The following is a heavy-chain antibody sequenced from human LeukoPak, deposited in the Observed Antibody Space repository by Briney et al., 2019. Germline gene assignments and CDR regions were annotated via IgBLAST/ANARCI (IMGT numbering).Heavy chain of an antibody. D-gene: IGHD6-6*01. CDR3: ARALDSSSPDFDY. CDR1: GFSFSRHT. J-gene: IGHJ4*02. Sequence: PGGSLRLSCAASGFSFSRHTMNWVRQAPGKGLEWVSSISSSSSYIYYADSVKGRFTISRDNAKNSLYLQMNSLRAEDTAVYYCARALDSSSPDFDYWGQGTLVTVSS. V-gene: IGHV3-21*01. CDR2: ISSSSSYI.